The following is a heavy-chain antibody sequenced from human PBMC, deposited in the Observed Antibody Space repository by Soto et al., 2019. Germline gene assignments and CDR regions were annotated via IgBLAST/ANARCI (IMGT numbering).Heavy chain of an antibody. CDR3: VRTIGVACPDAFDM. Sequence: QVQLVESGGGVVQPGRSLRLSCAASRFTFSYYAMHWIRQAPGKGLEWMAVILSDGSKQYYAESVKGRFTISRDNSKSTLYLQMNSLRVEDTAVYYCVRTIGVACPDAFDMWGQGTMVTVSS. J-gene: IGHJ3*02. V-gene: IGHV3-30-3*01. D-gene: IGHD6-19*01. CDR1: RFTFSYYA. CDR2: ILSDGSKQ.